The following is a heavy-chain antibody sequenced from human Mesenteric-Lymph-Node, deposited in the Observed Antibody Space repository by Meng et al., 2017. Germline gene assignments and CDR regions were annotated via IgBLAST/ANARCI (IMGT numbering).Heavy chain of an antibody. V-gene: IGHV3-21*01. CDR1: GFTFSSYG. CDR3: ARDSKAAAGGFDI. CDR2: ISSSSSYI. J-gene: IGHJ3*02. D-gene: IGHD6-13*01. Sequence: GESLKISCAASGFTFSSYGMHWVRQAPGKGLEWVSSISSSSSYIYYADSVKGRFTISRDNAKNSLYLQMNSLRAEDTAVYYCARDSKAAAGGFDIWGQGTMVTVSS.